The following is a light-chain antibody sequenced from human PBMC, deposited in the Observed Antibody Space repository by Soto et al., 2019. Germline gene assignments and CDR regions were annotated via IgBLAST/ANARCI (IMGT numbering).Light chain of an antibody. CDR1: QSVNSSY. CDR2: GAS. J-gene: IGKJ2*01. V-gene: IGKV3-20*01. Sequence: EIVLTQSPGTLSLSPGERATLSCRASQSVNSSYLAWYQQKPGQAPRLLIYGASSRPTGIPDRFSGSGSGXXXXLTISRLEPEDXAVYYCQQYGRSLYTFGQGTKLEIK. CDR3: QQYGRSLYT.